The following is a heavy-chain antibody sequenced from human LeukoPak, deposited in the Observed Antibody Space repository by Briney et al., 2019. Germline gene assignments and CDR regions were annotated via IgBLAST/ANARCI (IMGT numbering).Heavy chain of an antibody. CDR1: GGTFSSYA. CDR3: AREDSKWPDWFDP. J-gene: IGHJ5*02. V-gene: IGHV7-4-1*02. Sequence: ASVKVSCKASGGTFSSYAMNWVRQAPGQGLEWMGWINTNTGNPTYAQGFTGRFVFSLDTSVSTAYLQISSLKAEDTAVYYCAREDSKWPDWFDPWGQGTLVTVSS. D-gene: IGHD4-11*01. CDR2: INTNTGNP.